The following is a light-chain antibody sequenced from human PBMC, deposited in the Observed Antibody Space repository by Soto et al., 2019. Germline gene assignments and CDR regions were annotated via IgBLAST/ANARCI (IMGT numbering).Light chain of an antibody. CDR1: TSFVGTYNF. Sequence: QSVLTQPASVSGSAGQSITISCTGTTSFVGTYNFVSWYQQHPGKAPQALIYEGTKRPSGVSNRFSGSTSGSTAPLTISGLQTEDEADYYCCSYVGASIYVFGTGTKVTVL. V-gene: IGLV2-23*01. CDR3: CSYVGASIYV. J-gene: IGLJ1*01. CDR2: EGT.